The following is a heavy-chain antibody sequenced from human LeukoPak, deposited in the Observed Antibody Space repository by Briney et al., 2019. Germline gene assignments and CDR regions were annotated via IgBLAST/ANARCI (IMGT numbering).Heavy chain of an antibody. Sequence: GGSLRLSCAASGFTFSSYWMSWVRQAPGKGLEWVAVISYDGSNKYYADSVKGRFTISRDNSKNTLYLQMNSLRAEDTAVYYCAREDYSGTTSLYWGQGTLVTVSS. CDR3: AREDYSGTTSLY. V-gene: IGHV3-30*03. CDR2: ISYDGSNK. CDR1: GFTFSSYW. J-gene: IGHJ4*02. D-gene: IGHD5-12*01.